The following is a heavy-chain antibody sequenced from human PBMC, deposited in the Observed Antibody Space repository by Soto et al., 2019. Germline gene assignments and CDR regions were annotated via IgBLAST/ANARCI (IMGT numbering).Heavy chain of an antibody. CDR2: ISYDGSNT. Sequence: QVQLVESGGGVVQPGRSLRLSCVASGFTFSSYGMHWVRQAPGKGLEWVAIISYDGSNTYYADSVKGRFTISRDNSKNKLYLQMNHLRAEDKSVYYCAKEGGLSGSYYISSSYYFDYWGQGTLVTVSS. CDR1: GFTFSSYG. CDR3: AKEGGLSGSYYISSSYYFDY. J-gene: IGHJ4*02. D-gene: IGHD1-26*01. V-gene: IGHV3-30*18.